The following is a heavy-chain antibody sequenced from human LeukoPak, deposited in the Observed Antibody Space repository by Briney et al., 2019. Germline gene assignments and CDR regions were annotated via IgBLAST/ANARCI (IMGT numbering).Heavy chain of an antibody. CDR1: GIAFSDVW. CDR2: IKSKADGGTT. V-gene: IGHV3-15*01. CDR3: AAFSKGF. Sequence: PGGSLRLSCAASGIAFSDVWMTWVRQAPGKGLEWVGRIKSKADGGTTDYAAPVKGRFSISGGDSKNTVYLQMDSLEAEDTAVYYCAAFSKGFWGQGTLVTASS. J-gene: IGHJ4*02.